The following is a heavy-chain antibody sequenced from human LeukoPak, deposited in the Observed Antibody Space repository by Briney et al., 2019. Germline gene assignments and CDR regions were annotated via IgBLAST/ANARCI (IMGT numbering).Heavy chain of an antibody. CDR3: AKVRAPLSGNSYYFDY. D-gene: IGHD1-26*01. J-gene: IGHJ4*02. V-gene: IGHV3-9*01. CDR1: GFTFDDYA. CDR2: IIWYSGGI. Sequence: GGSLRLSCTASGFTFDDYAMHWVRQAPGKGLEWVSGIIWYSGGIAYADSVKGRFTISRDNAKNSLYLQMDSLRPEDTALYYCAKVRAPLSGNSYYFDYWGQGTLVTVSS.